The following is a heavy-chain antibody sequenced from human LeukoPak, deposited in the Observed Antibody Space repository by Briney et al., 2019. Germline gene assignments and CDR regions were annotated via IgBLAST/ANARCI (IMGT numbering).Heavy chain of an antibody. J-gene: IGHJ5*02. CDR1: GYTFTSYY. CDR3: ARVGLYDFWSGYPYIGRRFDP. D-gene: IGHD3-3*01. Sequence: ASVKVSCKASGYTFTSYYMHWVRQAPGQGLEWMGIINPSGGSTSYAQKFQGRVTMTTDTSTSTAYMELRSLRSDDTAVYYCARVGLYDFWSGYPYIGRRFDPWGQGTLVTVSS. V-gene: IGHV1-46*01. CDR2: INPSGGST.